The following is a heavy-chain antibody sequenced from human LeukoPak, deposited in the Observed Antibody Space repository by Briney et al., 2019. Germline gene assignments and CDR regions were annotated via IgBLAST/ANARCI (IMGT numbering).Heavy chain of an antibody. CDR3: AKVQQLATIYYFDY. D-gene: IGHD6-13*01. V-gene: IGHV3-23*01. Sequence: PGGSLRLSCAASGFTFSSYAMSWVRQAPGEGLEWVSSITTSGGSTYYADSVKGRFTISRDNAKNTLYLQMNSLRAEDTAVYYCAKVQQLATIYYFDYWGQGSLVTVSS. CDR2: ITTSGGST. CDR1: GFTFSSYA. J-gene: IGHJ4*02.